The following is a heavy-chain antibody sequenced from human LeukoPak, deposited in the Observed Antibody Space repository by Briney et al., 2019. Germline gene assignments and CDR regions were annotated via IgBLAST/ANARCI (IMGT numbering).Heavy chain of an antibody. Sequence: GRSLRLSCAAPGFTFSSYSMNWVRQAPGKGLEWVSSISSSSSYIYYADSVKGRFTISRDNAKNSLYLQMNSLRAEDTAVYYCARDGGGYYYDSSGYYSPFDYWGQGTLVTVSS. D-gene: IGHD3-22*01. CDR2: ISSSSSYI. CDR1: GFTFSSYS. J-gene: IGHJ4*02. CDR3: ARDGGGYYYDSSGYYSPFDY. V-gene: IGHV3-21*01.